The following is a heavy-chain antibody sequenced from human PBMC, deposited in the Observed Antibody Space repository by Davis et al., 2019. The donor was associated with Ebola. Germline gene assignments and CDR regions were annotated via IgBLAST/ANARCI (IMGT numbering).Heavy chain of an antibody. J-gene: IGHJ4*02. D-gene: IGHD3-3*01. V-gene: IGHV4-34*01. CDR2: INHSGST. Sequence: SETLSLTCAVYGGSFSGYYWSWIRQPPGKGLEWIGEINHSGSTNYNPSLKSRVTISVDTSRNQFSLKLSSVTAADTAVYYCARPVYYDLWSGYSPEDYFDYWGQGTLVTVSS. CDR1: GGSFSGYY. CDR3: ARPVYYDLWSGYSPEDYFDY.